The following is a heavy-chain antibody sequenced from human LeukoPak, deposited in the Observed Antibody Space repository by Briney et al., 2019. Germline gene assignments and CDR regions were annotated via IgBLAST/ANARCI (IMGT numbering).Heavy chain of an antibody. CDR2: IIPIFGTA. D-gene: IGHD3-10*01. CDR1: GYTFTSYG. CDR3: ARDLWFGDFHWFDP. V-gene: IGHV1-69*13. Sequence: SVKVSCKASGYTFTSYGISWVRQAPGQGLEWMGGIIPIFGTANYAQKFQGRVTITADESTSTAYMELSSLRSEDTAVYYCARDLWFGDFHWFDPWGQGTLVTVSS. J-gene: IGHJ5*02.